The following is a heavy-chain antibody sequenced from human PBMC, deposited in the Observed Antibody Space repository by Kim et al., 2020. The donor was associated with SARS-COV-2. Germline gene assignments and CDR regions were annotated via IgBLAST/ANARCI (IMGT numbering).Heavy chain of an antibody. V-gene: IGHV3-30*07. CDR3: ARAGENYYGSGSQIDY. D-gene: IGHD3-10*01. Sequence: SARGRFTISRDNSKNTLYLQMNSRRAEDTAVYYCARAGENYYGSGSQIDYWGQGTLVTVSS. J-gene: IGHJ4*02.